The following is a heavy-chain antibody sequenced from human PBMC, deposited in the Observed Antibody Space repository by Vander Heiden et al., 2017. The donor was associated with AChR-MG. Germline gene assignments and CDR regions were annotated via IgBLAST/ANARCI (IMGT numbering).Heavy chain of an antibody. D-gene: IGHD3-22*01. J-gene: IGHJ4*01. CDR1: GGTFSSYA. Sequence: QVQLVQSGAEVQKPGSSVKVSCKASGGTFSSYAIRGVRQAPGQGLEWMGRIIPILGIANYAQKFQGRVTITADKSTSTAYMELSSLRSEDTAVYYCARDASPYDSSGYYYVNYFDYWGHGSLVNVSS. V-gene: IGHV1-69*04. CDR3: ARDASPYDSSGYYYVNYFDY. CDR2: IIPILGIA.